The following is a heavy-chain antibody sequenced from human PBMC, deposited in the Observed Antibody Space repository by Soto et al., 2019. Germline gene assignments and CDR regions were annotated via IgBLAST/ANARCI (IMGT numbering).Heavy chain of an antibody. J-gene: IGHJ5*02. V-gene: IGHV4-59*01. CDR3: ARDRSGPYGSGSYYNGPGWFDP. CDR1: GGSISSYY. Sequence: SGTLSLTCTVSGGSISSYYWSWIRQPPGKGLEWIGYIYYSGSTNYNPSLKSRVTISVDTSKNQFSLKLSSVTAADTAVYYCARDRSGPYGSGSYYNGPGWFDPWGQGTLVTVSS. D-gene: IGHD3-10*01. CDR2: IYYSGST.